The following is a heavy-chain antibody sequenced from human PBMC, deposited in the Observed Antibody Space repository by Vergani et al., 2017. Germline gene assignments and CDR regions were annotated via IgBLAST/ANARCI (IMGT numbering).Heavy chain of an antibody. V-gene: IGHV2-26*01. J-gene: IGHJ6*03. CDR3: ARTRSSSWYKYYYYMDV. CDR1: GFSLSNARMG. D-gene: IGHD6-13*01. Sequence: QVTLKESGPVLVKPTDTLTLTCTVSGFSLSNARMGVSWIRQPPGKALEWLAHIFSNDEKSYSTSLKSRLTISKDTSKSQVVLTMTNMDPVDTATYYCARTRSSSWYKYYYYMDVWGKGTTVTVSS. CDR2: IFSNDEK.